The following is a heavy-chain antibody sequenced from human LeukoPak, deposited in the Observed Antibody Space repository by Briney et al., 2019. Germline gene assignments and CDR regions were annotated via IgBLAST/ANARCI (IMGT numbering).Heavy chain of an antibody. CDR3: AKDGRLWSPFADY. Sequence: GGSLRLSCAASGFTFSSYGMHWVRQAPGKGLEWVAVISYDGSNKYYEDSVKGRFTVSRDNSKNTLYLQMNSLRAEDTAVYYCAKDGRLWSPFADYWGQGTLVTVSS. CDR2: ISYDGSNK. CDR1: GFTFSSYG. D-gene: IGHD2-21*01. J-gene: IGHJ4*02. V-gene: IGHV3-30*18.